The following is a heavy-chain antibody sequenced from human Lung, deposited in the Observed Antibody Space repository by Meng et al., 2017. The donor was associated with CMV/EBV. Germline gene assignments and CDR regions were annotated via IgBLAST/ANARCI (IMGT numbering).Heavy chain of an antibody. CDR1: VYTVTKDG. Sequence: QSQPGQPGGELTKPGSLVKVSFKASVYTVTKDGICCLRQAPEPGLECMGWLKTYDSHNNAAQTRQGSVTMTTATYPSTAYMAMRNLRSADTAVYYCARGERGITSGDYWCQETLVTVSS. CDR3: ARGERGITSGDY. D-gene: IGHD3-10*01. J-gene: IGHJ4*02. CDR2: LKTYDSHN. V-gene: IGHV1-18*01.